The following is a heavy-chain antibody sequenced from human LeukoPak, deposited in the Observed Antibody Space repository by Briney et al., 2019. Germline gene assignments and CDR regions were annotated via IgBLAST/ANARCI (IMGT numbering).Heavy chain of an antibody. CDR2: IYYSGST. CDR3: ARLPVAAAGRGYYYYYGMDV. Sequence: PSETLSLTCAVSGGSISSGGYSWSWIRQPPGKGLEWIGYIYYSGSTNYNPSLKSRVTISVDTSKNQFSLKLSSVTAADTAVYYCARLPVAAAGRGYYYYYGMDVWGQGTTVTVSS. J-gene: IGHJ6*02. CDR1: GGSISSGGYS. V-gene: IGHV4-61*08. D-gene: IGHD6-13*01.